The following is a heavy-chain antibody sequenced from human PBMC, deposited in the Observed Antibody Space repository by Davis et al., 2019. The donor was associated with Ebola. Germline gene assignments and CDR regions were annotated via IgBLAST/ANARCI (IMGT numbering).Heavy chain of an antibody. V-gene: IGHV5-10-1*01. CDR1: GYTFTNNW. D-gene: IGHD1-26*01. Sequence: PWGSLRLSCSVSGYTFTNNWISWVRQMPGKGLEWMGRINPSDSNTDYSPSFQGHVTMSADKSITTAYLQWSSLKASDTAMYYCARGHGWVDYWGQGTLVTVSS. CDR2: INPSDSNT. CDR3: ARGHGWVDY. J-gene: IGHJ4*02.